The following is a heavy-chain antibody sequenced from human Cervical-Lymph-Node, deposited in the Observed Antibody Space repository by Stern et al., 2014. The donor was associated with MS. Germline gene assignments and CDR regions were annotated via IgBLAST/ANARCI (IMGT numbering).Heavy chain of an antibody. CDR2: IYWDDDK. V-gene: IGHV2-5*02. CDR1: GFSLTTTGVG. J-gene: IGHJ4*02. D-gene: IGHD7-27*01. CDR3: AHEGAGDPFDQ. Sequence: ESGPTLVKPTQTLTLTCTFSGFSLTTTGVGVGWIRQPPGKALEWLALIYWDDDKRYSPSLKTRLTITKDTSQKQVVFTMTNMDPVDTATYYCAHEGAGDPFDQWGQGTLVIVSS.